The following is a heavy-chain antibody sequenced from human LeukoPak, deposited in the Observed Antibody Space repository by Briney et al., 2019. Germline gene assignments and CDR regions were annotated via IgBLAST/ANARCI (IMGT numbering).Heavy chain of an antibody. CDR3: ARGRAYYYGPGSYPWFEP. V-gene: IGHV4-34*01. CDR2: INHSGST. Sequence: PSETLSLTCAVYGGSFSGYYWSWIRQPPGKGLEWIGEINHSGSTNYNPSLKSRVTISVDTSKNQFSLKLSSVTAADTAVYYCARGRAYYYGPGSYPWFEPSGQGTLVTVSS. CDR1: GGSFSGYY. J-gene: IGHJ5*02. D-gene: IGHD3-10*01.